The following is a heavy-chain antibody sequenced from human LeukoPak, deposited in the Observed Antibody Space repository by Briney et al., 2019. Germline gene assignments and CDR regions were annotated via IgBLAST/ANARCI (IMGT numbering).Heavy chain of an antibody. D-gene: IGHD3-9*01. CDR2: IVVGSGNT. CDR1: GFTFTSSP. Sequence: GTSVKVSCKASGFTFTSSPMQWVRQARGQRLEWIGWIVVGSGNTNYAQNFQERVTITRDMSTSTTYMELSSLRSEDTAVYYCASETSRYFDWPPSGMDVWGQGTTVTVSS. CDR3: ASETSRYFDWPPSGMDV. V-gene: IGHV1-58*02. J-gene: IGHJ6*02.